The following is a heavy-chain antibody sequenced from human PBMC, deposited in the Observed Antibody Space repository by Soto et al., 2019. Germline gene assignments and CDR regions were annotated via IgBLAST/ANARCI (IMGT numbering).Heavy chain of an antibody. Sequence: GGSLRLSCAASGFTFNIYAMSWVRQAPGKGLEWVSSISGSGDSAYYADSVKGRFTISRDNSKNTLYLQIDSLRAEDTALYYCAKERRDLRISAAAIYSWVHGA. V-gene: IGHV3-23*01. J-gene: IGHJ5*01. CDR3: AKERRDLRISAAAIYS. D-gene: IGHD6-25*01. CDR2: ISGSGDSA. CDR1: GFTFNIYA.